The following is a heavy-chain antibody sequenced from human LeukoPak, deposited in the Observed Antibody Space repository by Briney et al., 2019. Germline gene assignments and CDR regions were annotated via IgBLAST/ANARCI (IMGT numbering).Heavy chain of an antibody. V-gene: IGHV3-53*01. CDR2: IYSGGST. CDR1: GFTVSSNY. J-gene: IGHJ6*04. D-gene: IGHD6-13*01. CDR3: AREIAAAGDYGTDV. Sequence: GGSLRLSCAASGFTVSSNYMSWVRQAPGKRLEWVSVIYSGGSTYYADSVKGRFTISRDNSKNTLYLQMNSLRADDTAVYYCAREIAAAGDYGTDVWGKGTTVTVSS.